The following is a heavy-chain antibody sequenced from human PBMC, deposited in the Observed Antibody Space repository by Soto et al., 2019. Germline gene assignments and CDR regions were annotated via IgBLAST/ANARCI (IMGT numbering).Heavy chain of an antibody. J-gene: IGHJ3*02. D-gene: IGHD6-6*01. CDR3: ARQSSSSSENDAFDI. CDR2: IYYSGST. Sequence: SETLSLTCTVSGGSISSSSYYWGWIRQPPGKGLEWIGSIYYSGSTYYNPSLKSRVTISVDTSKNQFSLKLSSVTAADTAVYYCARQSSSSSENDAFDIWGQGTMVTVSS. V-gene: IGHV4-39*01. CDR1: GGSISSSSYY.